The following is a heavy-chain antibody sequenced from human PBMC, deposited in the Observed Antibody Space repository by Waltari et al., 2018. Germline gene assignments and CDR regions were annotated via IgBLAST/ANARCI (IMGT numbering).Heavy chain of an antibody. D-gene: IGHD6-13*01. V-gene: IGHV4-59*01. CDR3: ARGGRQLVDY. Sequence: QVQLQESGPGLVKPSETLSLTCTVSGGSISSYYWSWIRQPPGKGLEWIGYIYYSGSTNYNPSLNSRVTISVDTSKNQFSLKLSSVTAADTAVYYCARGGRQLVDYWGQGTLVTVSS. CDR1: GGSISSYY. CDR2: IYYSGST. J-gene: IGHJ4*02.